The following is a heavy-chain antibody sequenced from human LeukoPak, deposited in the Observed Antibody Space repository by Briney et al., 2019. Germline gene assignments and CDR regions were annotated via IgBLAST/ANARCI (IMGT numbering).Heavy chain of an antibody. J-gene: IGHJ4*02. Sequence: ASVKVSCKTSGYTFISYYMQWVRQAPGQGLEWMGPINPNGGSTSYAQKFQDRVTMTSDTSTSTFYMELSSLRSEDTAVYYCAREIPAVGDSDYLTDDYWGQGTLVTVSS. CDR1: GYTFISYY. CDR3: AREIPAVGDSDYLTDDY. CDR2: INPNGGST. D-gene: IGHD4-11*01. V-gene: IGHV1-46*01.